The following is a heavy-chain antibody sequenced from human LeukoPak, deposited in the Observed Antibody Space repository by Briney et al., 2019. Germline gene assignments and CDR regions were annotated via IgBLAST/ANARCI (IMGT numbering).Heavy chain of an antibody. CDR3: ARGPRITMIVVVADRFDY. CDR1: GYTFTSYY. V-gene: IGHV1-46*01. Sequence: GESLKISCKASGYTFTSYYMHWVRQAPGQGLEWMGIINPSGGSTSYAQKFQGRVTMTRDTSTSTVYKELSSLRSEDTAVYYCARGPRITMIVVVADRFDYWGQGTLVTVSS. D-gene: IGHD3-22*01. J-gene: IGHJ4*02. CDR2: INPSGGST.